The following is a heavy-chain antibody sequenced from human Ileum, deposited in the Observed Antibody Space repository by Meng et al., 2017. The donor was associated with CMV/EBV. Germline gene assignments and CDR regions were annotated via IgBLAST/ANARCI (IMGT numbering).Heavy chain of an antibody. CDR2: ISASTGNT. CDR1: GYTFTSYG. Sequence: ASVKVSCKASGYTFTSYGISWVRQAPGQGLEWMGWISASTGNTNYAQKLQGRVTMTTDTSTSTAYMEVRSLRSDDTAMYYCARDRGYTSSWYKNSMDAWGQGATVTVSS. D-gene: IGHD6-13*01. J-gene: IGHJ6*02. V-gene: IGHV1-18*01. CDR3: ARDRGYTSSWYKNSMDA.